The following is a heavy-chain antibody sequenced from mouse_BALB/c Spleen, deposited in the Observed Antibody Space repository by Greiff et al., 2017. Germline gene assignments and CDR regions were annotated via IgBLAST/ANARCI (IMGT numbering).Heavy chain of an antibody. CDR3: ARIDYDLYAMDY. Sequence: QVQLLQSGAELVRPGVSVKISCKGSGYTFTDYAMHWVKQSHAKSLEWIGVISTYYGDASYNQKFKGKATMTVDKSSSTAYMELARLTSEDSAIYYCARIDYDLYAMDYWGQGTSVTVSS. J-gene: IGHJ4*01. CDR2: ISTYYGDA. CDR1: GYTFTDYA. D-gene: IGHD2-4*01. V-gene: IGHV1S137*01.